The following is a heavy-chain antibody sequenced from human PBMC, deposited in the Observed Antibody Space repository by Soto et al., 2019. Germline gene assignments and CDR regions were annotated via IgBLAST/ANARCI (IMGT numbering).Heavy chain of an antibody. J-gene: IGHJ3*02. D-gene: IGHD3-10*01. CDR2: IYYSGST. CDR1: GGSISSGGYY. Sequence: SETLSLTCTVSGGSISSGGYYWSWIRQHPGKGLEWIGYIYYSGSTYYNPSLKSRVTISVDTSKNQFSLKLSSVTAADTVVYYCARTTLSYYQYAFDIWGQGTMVTVSS. V-gene: IGHV4-31*02. CDR3: ARTTLSYYQYAFDI.